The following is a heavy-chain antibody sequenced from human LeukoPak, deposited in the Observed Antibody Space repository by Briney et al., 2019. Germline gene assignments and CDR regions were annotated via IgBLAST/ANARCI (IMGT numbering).Heavy chain of an antibody. J-gene: IGHJ4*02. CDR1: GFTFSSYG. Sequence: GGSLRLSCAASGFTFSSYGMSCVRQAPGKGLEGVSGITGSGGTTFYADSVQGRFIISSDNSRNTLFLQMNSLTAEDTAAYYCAKGGAVRGVQSGRFDDWGQGTLVTASS. CDR3: AKGGAVRGVQSGRFDD. D-gene: IGHD3-10*01. CDR2: ITGSGGTT. V-gene: IGHV3-23*01.